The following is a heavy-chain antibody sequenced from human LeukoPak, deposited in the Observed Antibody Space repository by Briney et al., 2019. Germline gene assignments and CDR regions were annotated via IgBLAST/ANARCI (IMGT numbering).Heavy chain of an antibody. CDR2: IIPIFGTA. J-gene: IGHJ4*02. CDR3: ASITGQWLRFDY. CDR1: GYTFTSYY. D-gene: IGHD6-19*01. V-gene: IGHV1-69*13. Sequence: GASVKVSCKASGYTFTSYYMHWVRQAPGQGLEWMGGIIPIFGTANYAQKFQGRVTITADESTSTAYMELSSLRSEDTAVYYCASITGQWLRFDYWGQGTLVTVSS.